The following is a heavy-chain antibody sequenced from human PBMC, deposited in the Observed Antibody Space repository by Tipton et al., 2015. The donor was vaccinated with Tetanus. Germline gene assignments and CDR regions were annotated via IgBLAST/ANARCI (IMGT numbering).Heavy chain of an antibody. CDR2: IYPGDSST. J-gene: IGHJ4*02. V-gene: IGHV5-51*01. CDR3: ARQKGY. CDR1: GYSFDTYW. Sequence: VQLVQSGAEVKKPGESLKISCKCSGYSFDTYWIAWVRQMPGKGLEWMGTIYPGDSSTIYSPSFQGLVTISVDKSINTTYLRWTSLKASDSAMYYCARQKGYWGQGTLVTVSS.